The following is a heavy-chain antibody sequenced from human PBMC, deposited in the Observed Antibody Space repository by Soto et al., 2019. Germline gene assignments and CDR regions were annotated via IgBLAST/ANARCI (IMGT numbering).Heavy chain of an antibody. CDR1: GYTFTSYG. V-gene: IGHV1-18*01. J-gene: IGHJ6*03. CDR3: ARVLLWFGELPQSNYMDV. Sequence: ASVKVSCKASGYTFTSYGINWVRQAPGQGLEWMGWISAYNGNTNYAQKLQGRVTMTTDTSTSTAYMELRSLRSDDTAVYYCARVLLWFGELPQSNYMDVWGKGTTVTVSS. D-gene: IGHD3-10*01. CDR2: ISAYNGNT.